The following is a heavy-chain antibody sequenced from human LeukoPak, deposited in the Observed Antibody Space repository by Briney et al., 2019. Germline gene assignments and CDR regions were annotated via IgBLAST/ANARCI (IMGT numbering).Heavy chain of an antibody. CDR2: IYNSGST. CDR3: ARLHGWFDP. Sequence: SETLSLTCTVSGYSISSGYYWGWIRQPPGKGLEWIGSIYNSGSTYYNPSLKSRVTISVDTSKNQFSLKLSSVTAADTAVYYCARLHGWFDPWGQGTLVTVSS. V-gene: IGHV4-38-2*02. J-gene: IGHJ5*02. CDR1: GYSISSGYY.